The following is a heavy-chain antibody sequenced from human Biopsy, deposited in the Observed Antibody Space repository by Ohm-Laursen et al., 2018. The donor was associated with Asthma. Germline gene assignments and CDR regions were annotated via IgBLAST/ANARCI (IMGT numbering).Heavy chain of an antibody. CDR3: GRDMGGFGSGWFPVEF. Sequence: SLRLSCTASGFTFDDYGMSWVRQAPGKGLDWFSGINWNGGSTGYADSVKGRFTISRDNAKNSLYLQMNSLRAEDTALYHCGRDMGGFGSGWFPVEFWGQGTLVTVSS. CDR1: GFTFDDYG. V-gene: IGHV3-20*01. J-gene: IGHJ4*02. D-gene: IGHD6-19*01. CDR2: INWNGGST.